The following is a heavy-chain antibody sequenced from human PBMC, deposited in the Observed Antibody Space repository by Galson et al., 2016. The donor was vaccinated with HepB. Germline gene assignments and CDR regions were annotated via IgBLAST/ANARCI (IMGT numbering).Heavy chain of an antibody. CDR1: GFTPGFTFSHEA. CDR3: AKAGVGASRGAFDC. Sequence: SLRLSCAASGFTPGFTFSHEAMHWVRQAPGKGLEWLAVISYDGSKQYYADSVKGRFTISRDNAKNSLYLQMNSLRVEDTAVYYCAKAGVGASRGAFDCWGQGTLVTVSS. D-gene: IGHD1-26*01. V-gene: IGHV3-30*04. CDR2: ISYDGSKQ. J-gene: IGHJ4*02.